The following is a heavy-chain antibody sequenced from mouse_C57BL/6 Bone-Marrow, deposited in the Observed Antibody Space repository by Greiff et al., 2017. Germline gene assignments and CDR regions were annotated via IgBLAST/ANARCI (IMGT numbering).Heavy chain of an antibody. Sequence: EVKLVESVAELVRPGASVKLSCTASGFNIKNTYMHWVKQRPEQGLEWIGRIDPANGNTKYASKFQGKATMTVDTSSNTAYLQISSMTSEDTAIYYCASRYDSSDGDYTMEYWGQGASVTVSS. J-gene: IGHJ4*01. CDR2: IDPANGNT. CDR1: GFNIKNTY. CDR3: ASRYDSSDGDYTMEY. D-gene: IGHD1-1*01. V-gene: IGHV14-3*01.